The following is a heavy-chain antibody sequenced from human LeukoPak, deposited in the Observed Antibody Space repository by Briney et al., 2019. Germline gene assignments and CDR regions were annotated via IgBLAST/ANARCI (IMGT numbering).Heavy chain of an antibody. V-gene: IGHV3-53*01. Sequence: GGSLRLSCAASGFTVSSNYMNWVRQAPGKGLEWVSVIYGGGNIYYADSVKGRFTISRDNSKNTLYLQMNSLRAEDTAVSYCARGAGYNYPYYFDYWGQGTLVTVSS. CDR2: IYGGGNI. J-gene: IGHJ4*02. CDR1: GFTVSSNY. CDR3: ARGAGYNYPYYFDY. D-gene: IGHD5-24*01.